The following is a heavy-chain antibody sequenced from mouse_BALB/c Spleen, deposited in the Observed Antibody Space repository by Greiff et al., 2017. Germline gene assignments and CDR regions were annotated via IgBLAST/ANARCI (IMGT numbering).Heavy chain of an antibody. Sequence: EVMLVESGGGLVKPGGSLKLSCAASGFAFSSYDMSWVRQTPEKRLEWVAYISSGGGSTYYPDTVKGRFTISRDNAKNTLYLQMSSLKSEDTAMYYCARRGNRYDALDYWGQGTTLTVSS. V-gene: IGHV5-12-1*01. CDR3: ARRGNRYDALDY. CDR2: ISSGGGST. D-gene: IGHD2-14*01. J-gene: IGHJ2*01. CDR1: GFAFSSYD.